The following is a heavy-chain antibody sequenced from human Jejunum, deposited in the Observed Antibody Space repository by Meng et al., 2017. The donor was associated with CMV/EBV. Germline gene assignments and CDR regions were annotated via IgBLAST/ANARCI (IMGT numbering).Heavy chain of an antibody. CDR3: ARGPGASTREGFDY. Sequence: QVPLQCPGPGLMKPSGTLSPTCTVSGGSVNNYYWSWIRQSAGKGLEWIGRFYSSDTYNYHPSLDSRVTMSLDTSKNQFSLNLRSVTAADTATYYCARGPGASTREGFDYWGLGTLVTVSS. CDR1: GGSVNNYY. D-gene: IGHD1-26*01. V-gene: IGHV4-4*07. J-gene: IGHJ4*02. CDR2: FYSSDTY.